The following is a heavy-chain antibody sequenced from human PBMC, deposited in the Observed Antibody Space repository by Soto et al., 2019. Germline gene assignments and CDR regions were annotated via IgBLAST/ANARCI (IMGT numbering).Heavy chain of an antibody. J-gene: IGHJ3*02. V-gene: IGHV1-2*02. CDR1: GYTFTDYY. Sequence: ASVKVSCKTSGYTFTDYYTHWVRQAPGQGLEWMGWMNPKSGGAYFAQKFQGRVTLTRDTSIGTAYIEVNSLTSDDTAVYFCTRENIENSDGLYDAFDIWGKGTTVTFPS. CDR3: TRENIENSDGLYDAFDI. D-gene: IGHD5-18*01. CDR2: MNPKSGGA.